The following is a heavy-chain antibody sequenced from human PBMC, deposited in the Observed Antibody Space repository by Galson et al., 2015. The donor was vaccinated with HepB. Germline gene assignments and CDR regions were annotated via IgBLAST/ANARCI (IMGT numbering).Heavy chain of an antibody. Sequence: QSGAEVKKPGESLKIACKASGYSFSSYWIGWVRQMPGKGLEWMGIIYPGDSDTRYSPSFQGHVTISADKSTSTAYLQWSSLKASDTAMYYCAKPELMTFGVVSYDPFNMWGQGTMVTVSS. CDR2: IYPGDSDT. CDR3: AKPELMTFGVVSYDPFNM. V-gene: IGHV5-51*03. CDR1: GYSFSSYW. D-gene: IGHD3-3*01. J-gene: IGHJ3*02.